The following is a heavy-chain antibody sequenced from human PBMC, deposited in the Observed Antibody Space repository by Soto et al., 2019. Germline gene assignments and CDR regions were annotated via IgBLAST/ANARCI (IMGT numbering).Heavy chain of an antibody. Sequence: PSETLSLTCTVSGGSISSYYWSWIRQPPGKGLEWIGYIYYSGSTNYNPSLKSRVTISVDTSKNQFSLKLSSVTAADTTVYYCARAHSSSSADFDYWGQGTLVTVSS. CDR1: GGSISSYY. V-gene: IGHV4-59*01. CDR2: IYYSGST. CDR3: ARAHSSSSADFDY. J-gene: IGHJ4*02. D-gene: IGHD6-6*01.